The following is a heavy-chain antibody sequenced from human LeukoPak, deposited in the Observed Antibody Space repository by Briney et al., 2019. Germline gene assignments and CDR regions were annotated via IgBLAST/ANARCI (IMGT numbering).Heavy chain of an antibody. CDR2: ISYDGSNK. V-gene: IGHV3-30*18. J-gene: IGHJ4*02. Sequence: GGSLRLSCAASGFTFSSYGMHWVRQAPGKGLEWVAVISYDGSNKYYADSVKGRFTISRDNSKNTLYLQMNSLRAEDTAVYYCAKVLGCTNGVCYEDWGQGTLVTVSS. CDR3: AKVLGCTNGVCYED. CDR1: GFTFSSYG. D-gene: IGHD2-8*01.